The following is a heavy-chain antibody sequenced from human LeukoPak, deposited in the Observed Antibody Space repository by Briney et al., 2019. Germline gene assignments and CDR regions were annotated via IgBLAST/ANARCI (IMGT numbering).Heavy chain of an antibody. D-gene: IGHD1-7*01. CDR2: IYNSGST. CDR1: DDSISSGDYY. V-gene: IGHV4-31*03. CDR3: ARSGTPRNFDY. J-gene: IGHJ4*02. Sequence: PSQTLSLTCTVSDDSISSGDYYWSWIRHHPGKGLEWIGYIYNSGSTYYNPSLKSRVTISVDRSKNQFSLKLSSVTAADTAVYYCARSGTPRNFDYWGQGTLVTVSS.